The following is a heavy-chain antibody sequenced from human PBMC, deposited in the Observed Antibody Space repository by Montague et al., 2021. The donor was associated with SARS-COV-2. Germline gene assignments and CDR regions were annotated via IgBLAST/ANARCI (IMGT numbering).Heavy chain of an antibody. V-gene: IGHV4-39*01. CDR1: GGSISSSSYY. J-gene: IGHJ4*02. D-gene: IGHD3-22*01. CDR3: ARQGPFTMLVGNIFDY. Sequence: SETLSLTCIVSGGSISSSSYYWGWIRQPPGKGLEWIGSIYYSGSTYYNPSLKRRVTISVDTSNNQFPLKLSFVTAADTAVYYCARQGPFTMLVGNIFDYWGQGTLVTVSS. CDR2: IYYSGST.